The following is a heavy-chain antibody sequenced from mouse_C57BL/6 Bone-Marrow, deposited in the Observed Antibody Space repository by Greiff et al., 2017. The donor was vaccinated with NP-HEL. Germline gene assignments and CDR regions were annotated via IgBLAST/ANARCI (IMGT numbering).Heavy chain of an antibody. J-gene: IGHJ4*01. CDR2: IWTGGGT. D-gene: IGHD1-1*01. V-gene: IGHV2-9-1*01. Sequence: QVQLKESGPGLVAPSQSLSITCTVSGFSLTSYAISWVRQPPGNGLEWLGVIWTGGGTNYNSALKSSLSISKDNSKCQVFIKMISLQTDDTAMYYCARKYYGINYAMDYWGQETSDTVSS. CDR1: GFSLTSYA. CDR3: ARKYYGINYAMDY.